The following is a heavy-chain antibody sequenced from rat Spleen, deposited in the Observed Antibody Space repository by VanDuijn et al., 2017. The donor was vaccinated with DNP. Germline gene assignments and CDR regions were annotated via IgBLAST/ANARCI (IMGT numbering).Heavy chain of an antibody. D-gene: IGHD4-2*01. Sequence: EVQLVESGGGLVQPGRSLKLSCAASGFTFSDYYMAWVRQVPTKGLEWVASISASGGSTSYRDSVKGRFTISRDNAEDTLFLQMNSLRSEDTATYYCTRATGFDYWGQGVMVTVSS. CDR3: TRATGFDY. CDR2: ISASGGST. CDR1: GFTFSDYY. V-gene: IGHV5-27*01. J-gene: IGHJ2*01.